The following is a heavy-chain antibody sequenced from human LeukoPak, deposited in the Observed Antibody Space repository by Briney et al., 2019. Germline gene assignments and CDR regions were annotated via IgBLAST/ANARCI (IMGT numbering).Heavy chain of an antibody. CDR3: ATEPAAILDY. CDR2: ISSSSSTI. CDR1: GFTFSSYS. V-gene: IGHV3-48*01. J-gene: IGHJ4*02. Sequence: PGGSLRLSCAASGFTFSSYSMSWVRQAPGKGLEWVSYISSSSSTIYYADSVKGRFTISRDNAKNSLYLQMNSLRAEDTAVYYCATEPAAILDYWGQGTLVTVSS. D-gene: IGHD2-2*01.